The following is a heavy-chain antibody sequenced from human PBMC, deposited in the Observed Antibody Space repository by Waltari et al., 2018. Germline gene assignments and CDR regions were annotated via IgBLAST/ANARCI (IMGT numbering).Heavy chain of an antibody. J-gene: IGHJ4*02. CDR3: ARETPSIVGATDDY. D-gene: IGHD1-26*01. V-gene: IGHV3-21*01. CDR1: GFTFSSYS. CDR2: ISSSSSYI. Sequence: EVQLVESGGGLVKTGGSLRLSCAASGFTFSSYSMNWVRQAPGKGLEWVSSISSSSSYIYYADSVKGRFTISRDNAKNSLYLQMNSLRAEDTAVYYCARETPSIVGATDDYWGQGTLVTVSS.